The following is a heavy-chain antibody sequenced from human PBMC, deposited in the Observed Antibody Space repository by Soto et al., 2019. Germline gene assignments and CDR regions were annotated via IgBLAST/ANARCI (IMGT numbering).Heavy chain of an antibody. CDR3: AKENQHLVLDY. D-gene: IGHD6-13*01. CDR1: GFTFRNYG. J-gene: IGHJ4*02. V-gene: IGHV3-30*18. CDR2: ISHDGGDK. Sequence: PGGSLTLSCAVSGFTFRNYGMHWVRQAPGKGLEWVAVISHDGGDKYYAASLKGRFILSRDNSENPLFLNMNSVTPEDTAVYYCAKENQHLVLDYWGQGTLVTVSS.